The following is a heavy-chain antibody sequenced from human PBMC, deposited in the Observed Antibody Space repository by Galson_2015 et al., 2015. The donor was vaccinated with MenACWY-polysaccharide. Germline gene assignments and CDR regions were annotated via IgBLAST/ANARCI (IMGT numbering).Heavy chain of an antibody. D-gene: IGHD3-10*01. J-gene: IGHJ4*02. CDR2: MNPNSGNT. Sequence: SVKVSCKASGYTFTSYDINWVRQATGQGLEWMGWMNPNSGNTDYADNFQGRVTMTRNTSISTAYMEMSSLTSEDTAVYYCASTKAGSHYFDYWGQGTLVTVSS. V-gene: IGHV1-8*01. CDR1: GYTFTSYD. CDR3: ASTKAGSHYFDY.